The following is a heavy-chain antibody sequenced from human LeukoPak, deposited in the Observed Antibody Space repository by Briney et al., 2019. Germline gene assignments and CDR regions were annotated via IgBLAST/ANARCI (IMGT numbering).Heavy chain of an antibody. CDR2: INTNSGGT. D-gene: IGHD3-22*01. Sequence: ASVTVSCKASGYTFTYYYMHWVRQAPGQGLEWMGWINTNSGGTNYAQKFQGRVTMTRDTSISTAYMELSRLRSDDTAVYYCARGGIFNYYDSSGYYFGYWGQGTLVTVSS. J-gene: IGHJ4*02. CDR1: GYTFTYYY. V-gene: IGHV1-2*02. CDR3: ARGGIFNYYDSSGYYFGY.